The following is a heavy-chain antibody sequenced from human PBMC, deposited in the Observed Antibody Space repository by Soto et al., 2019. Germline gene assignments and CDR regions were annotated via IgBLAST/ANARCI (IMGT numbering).Heavy chain of an antibody. CDR1: GGSISSYY. V-gene: IGHV4-59*01. CDR3: ARVGNYDFWSGYYLGAFDI. D-gene: IGHD3-3*01. J-gene: IGHJ3*02. CDR2: IYYSGST. Sequence: QVQLQESGPGLVKPSETLSLTCTVSGGSISSYYWSWIRQPPGKGLEWIGYIYYSGSTNYNPSLKSRVTISVDTSKYQFSLKLSSVTAADTAVYYCARVGNYDFWSGYYLGAFDIWGQGTMVTVSS.